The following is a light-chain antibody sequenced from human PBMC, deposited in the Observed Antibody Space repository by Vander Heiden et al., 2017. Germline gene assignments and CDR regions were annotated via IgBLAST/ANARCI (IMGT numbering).Light chain of an antibody. Sequence: DIVMTQSHDSLAVSLGVRATINCKSSQSVLYSSNNKNYLAWYQQKPGQPPKLLIYWASTRESGVPDRFSGSGSGTDFTLTISSLQAEDVAVYYCQQYYSTPLTFGGGTKVEIK. CDR1: QSVLYSSNNKNY. J-gene: IGKJ4*01. CDR2: WAS. V-gene: IGKV4-1*01. CDR3: QQYYSTPLT.